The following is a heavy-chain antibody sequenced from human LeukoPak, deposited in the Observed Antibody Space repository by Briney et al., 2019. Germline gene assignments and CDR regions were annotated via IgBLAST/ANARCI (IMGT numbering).Heavy chain of an antibody. CDR1: GFTFSSYG. CDR3: AKEPNHSSGYWDY. V-gene: IGHV3-30*18. Sequence: PGGSLRLSRAASGFTFSSYGIHWVRQAPGKGLDWVAVISYDGSNQYFADSVQGRFTISRDNSKNTLYLQMNSLRVEDTAVYYCAKEPNHSSGYWDYWGQGTLVTVSS. CDR2: ISYDGSNQ. J-gene: IGHJ4*02. D-gene: IGHD3-22*01.